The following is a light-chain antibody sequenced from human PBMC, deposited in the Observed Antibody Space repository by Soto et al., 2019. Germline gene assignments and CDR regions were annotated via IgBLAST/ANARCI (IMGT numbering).Light chain of an antibody. CDR2: VFD. CDR3: CSYAGTFYV. CDR1: SSDVGGYDY. J-gene: IGLJ1*01. V-gene: IGLV2-11*01. Sequence: QSGLTQPDSVSGSPGQSVTISCTGISSDVGGYDYVSWDQQHPGKPPKRVIHVFDKRPSGVPDRFSGSKSGTTASLTISGLQAEDEADYYCCSYAGTFYVFGNGTKVTVL.